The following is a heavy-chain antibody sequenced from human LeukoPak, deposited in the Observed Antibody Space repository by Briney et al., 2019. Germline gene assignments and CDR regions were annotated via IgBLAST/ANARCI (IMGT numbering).Heavy chain of an antibody. J-gene: IGHJ4*02. D-gene: IGHD3-10*01. Sequence: PGRSLRLSRAASGFLFSNYGMLWVRQAPGKGLQGVAVISYDGGNKYYADSVKGRFTVSRDNSKNTLYLQMNSRRAEDTAVYYCANEYGSWSSHFDYWGQGTLVTVCS. CDR2: ISYDGGNK. V-gene: IGHV3-30*18. CDR3: ANEYGSWSSHFDY. CDR1: GFLFSNYG.